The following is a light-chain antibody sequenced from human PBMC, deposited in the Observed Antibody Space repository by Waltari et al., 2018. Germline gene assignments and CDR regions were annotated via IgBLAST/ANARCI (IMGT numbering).Light chain of an antibody. J-gene: IGLJ2*01. Sequence: QSALTQPPSASGSPGQSVTIPCTGTSSDGGGYNSVSWYQQYPGKAPKLIVYEVSKRPSGVPDRFSGSKSGNTASLTVSGLQAEDEADYYCSSFAGSNTVKFGGGTKLTVL. CDR2: EVS. CDR1: SSDGGGYNS. CDR3: SSFAGSNTVK. V-gene: IGLV2-8*01.